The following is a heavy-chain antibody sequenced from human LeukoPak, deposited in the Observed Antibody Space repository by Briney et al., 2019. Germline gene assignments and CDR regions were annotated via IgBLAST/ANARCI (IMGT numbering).Heavy chain of an antibody. J-gene: IGHJ6*04. CDR3: AELGITMIGGV. CDR1: GFTFSNYG. Sequence: HPGGSLRLSCAASGFTFSNYGMSWVRQAPGKGLEWVSYISSSGSTIYYADSVKGRFTISRDNAKNSLYLQMNSLRAEDTAVYYCAELGITMIGGVWGKGTTVTISS. CDR2: ISSSGSTI. V-gene: IGHV3-48*04. D-gene: IGHD3-10*02.